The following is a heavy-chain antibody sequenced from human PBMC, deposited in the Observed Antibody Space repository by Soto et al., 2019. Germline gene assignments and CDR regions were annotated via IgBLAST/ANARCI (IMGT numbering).Heavy chain of an antibody. Sequence: QVQLQESGPGLVKPSKTLSLTCTVSGGQSSSGSYYWRWIRQKPGKGLEWIGYLYYSGSTYYNPPRKRRVTISVDTSQKQCSLKLSSVTAAETGVYFWGSSPEWERLGRVGDYWGQGTLVTGSS. J-gene: IGHJ4*02. V-gene: IGHV4-31*03. D-gene: IGHD1-26*01. CDR1: GGQSSSGSYY. CDR3: GSSPEWERLGRVGDY. CDR2: LYYSGST.